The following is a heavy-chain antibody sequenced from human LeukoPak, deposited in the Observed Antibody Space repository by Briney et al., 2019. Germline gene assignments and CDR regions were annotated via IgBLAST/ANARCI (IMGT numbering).Heavy chain of an antibody. CDR1: GGSISSYY. CDR2: IYTSGST. V-gene: IGHV4-4*07. CDR3: ATVEFNWNYVDY. Sequence: TSETLSLTCTVSGGSISSYYWSWIRQPAGKGLEWIGRIYTSGSTNYNPSLKSRVTMSVDTSKNQFSLKLSSVTAADTAVYYCATVEFNWNYVDYWGQGTLVTVSS. D-gene: IGHD1-20*01. J-gene: IGHJ4*02.